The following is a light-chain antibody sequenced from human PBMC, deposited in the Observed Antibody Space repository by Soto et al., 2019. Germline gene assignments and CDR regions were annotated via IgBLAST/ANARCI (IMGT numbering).Light chain of an antibody. Sequence: EIVMMPSPATLSVSPGERATLSCRASQSVSSNLAWYQQKPGQAPRLLIYGASTRATGIPARFSGIGSGTEFTLTISSLHSADFAVYNCQQYNNWPPWTFGQGTKVDIK. CDR2: GAS. CDR1: QSVSSN. CDR3: QQYNNWPPWT. V-gene: IGKV3-15*01. J-gene: IGKJ1*01.